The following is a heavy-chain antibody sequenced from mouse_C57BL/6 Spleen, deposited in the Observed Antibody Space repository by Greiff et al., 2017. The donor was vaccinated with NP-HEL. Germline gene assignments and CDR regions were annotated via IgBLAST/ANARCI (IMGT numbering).Heavy chain of an antibody. J-gene: IGHJ4*01. CDR2: IDPETGGT. V-gene: IGHV1-15*01. CDR3: TRWDYYGSKYYAMDY. Sequence: QVQLKQSGAELVRPGASVTLSCKASGYTFTDYEMHWVKQTPVHGLEWIGAIDPETGGTAYNQKFKGKAILTADKSSSTAYMELRSLTSEDSAVYYCTRWDYYGSKYYAMDYWGQGTSVTVSS. CDR1: GYTFTDYE. D-gene: IGHD1-1*01.